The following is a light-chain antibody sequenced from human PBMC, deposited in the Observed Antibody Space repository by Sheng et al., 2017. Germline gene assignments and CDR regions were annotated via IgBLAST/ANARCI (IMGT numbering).Light chain of an antibody. Sequence: DIQMTQSPSTPSASVGDRVTITCRASQSISSWLAWYQQKPGKAPKLLIYKASSLESGVPSRFSGSGSGTEFTLTISSLQPDDFATYYCQQYNSYSWTFGQGTKVVNQT. CDR1: QSISSW. V-gene: IGKV1-5*03. CDR2: KAS. J-gene: IGKJ1*01. CDR3: QQYNSYSWT.